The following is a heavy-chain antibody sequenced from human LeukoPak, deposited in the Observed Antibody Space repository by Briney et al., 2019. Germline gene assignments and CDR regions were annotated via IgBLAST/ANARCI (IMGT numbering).Heavy chain of an antibody. J-gene: IGHJ4*02. CDR3: ARDLAGSSWYGVDY. CDR2: IYYSGST. Sequence: PSETLSLTCTVSGGSISSSSYYWGWIRQPPGKGLEWIGSIYYSGSTYYNPSLKSRVTISVDTSRNQFSLKLSSVTAADTAVYYCARDLAGSSWYGVDYWGQGTLVTVSS. CDR1: GGSISSSSYY. V-gene: IGHV4-39*07. D-gene: IGHD6-13*01.